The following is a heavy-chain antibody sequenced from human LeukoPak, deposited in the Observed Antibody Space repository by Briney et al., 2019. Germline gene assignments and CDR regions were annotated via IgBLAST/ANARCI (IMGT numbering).Heavy chain of an antibody. J-gene: IGHJ3*02. CDR1: GGSFSGYY. CDR2: INHSGST. CDR3: ARVPVVYYDSSGTDAFDI. Sequence: SETLSLTCAVYGGSFSGYYWSWIRQPPGKGLEWIGEINHSGSTNYNPSLKSRVTISVDTSKNQFSLKLSSVTAADTAVYYCARVPVVYYDSSGTDAFDIWGQGTMVTVSS. D-gene: IGHD3-22*01. V-gene: IGHV4-34*01.